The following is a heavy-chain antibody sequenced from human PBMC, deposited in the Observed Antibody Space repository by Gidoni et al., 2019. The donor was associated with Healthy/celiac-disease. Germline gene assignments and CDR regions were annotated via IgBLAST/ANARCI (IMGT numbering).Heavy chain of an antibody. CDR3: ARVGGSSGYYLDWYFDL. V-gene: IGHV1-69*06. CDR1: GGTFSSYA. Sequence: QVQLVQSGAEVKKPGSSVKVSCKASGGTFSSYAISWVRQAPGQGLEWMGGIIPIFGTANYAQKFQGRVTITADKSTSTAYMELSSLRSEDTAVYYCARVGGSSGYYLDWYFDLWGRGTLVTVSS. CDR2: IIPIFGTA. J-gene: IGHJ2*01. D-gene: IGHD3-22*01.